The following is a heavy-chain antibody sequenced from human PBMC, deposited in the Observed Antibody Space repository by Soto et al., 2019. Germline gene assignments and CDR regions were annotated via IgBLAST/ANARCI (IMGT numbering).Heavy chain of an antibody. V-gene: IGHV1-46*01. J-gene: IGHJ5*02. Sequence: QVQLVQSGAEVKKPGASVKVSCKASGYTFTNYYMHWVRQAPGQGLEWMGIINPSGGSTSYAQKFQGRLTMTRDTSTSTLYMELSSLRSDDTAVYFCARDLTSESIQHSRLSDWFDPWGQGTLVTVSS. CDR1: GYTFTNYY. CDR3: ARDLTSESIQHSRLSDWFDP. D-gene: IGHD1-1*01. CDR2: INPSGGST.